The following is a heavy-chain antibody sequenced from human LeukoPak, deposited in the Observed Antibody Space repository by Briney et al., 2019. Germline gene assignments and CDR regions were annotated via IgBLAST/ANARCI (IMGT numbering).Heavy chain of an antibody. CDR3: AKNGFTFGGLIDINFDY. Sequence: GGSLRLSCKASGFTVSTYGMHWVRQAPGKGLEWVAVISYDGSNKFYGDSVKGRFTISRDNSKNTLYLQMNSLRPEDTAIYYCAKNGFTFGGLIDINFDYWGQGTLVTVSS. CDR2: ISYDGSNK. CDR1: GFTVSTYG. D-gene: IGHD3-16*02. V-gene: IGHV3-30*18. J-gene: IGHJ4*02.